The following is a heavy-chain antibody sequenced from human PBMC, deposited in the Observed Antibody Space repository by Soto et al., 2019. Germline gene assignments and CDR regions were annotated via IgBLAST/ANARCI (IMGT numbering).Heavy chain of an antibody. Sequence: EVQLVESGGGLVQPGGSLRLSCAASGFTFSDYWMNWVRQAPGKGLVWVSRIDSDGSSTSYADSVKGRFTISRDNAKNTLYLQLNSLRAEDTAVYDCAKSNWFAPWGQGTLVTVSS. CDR2: IDSDGSST. CDR3: AKSNWFAP. V-gene: IGHV3-74*01. CDR1: GFTFSDYW. J-gene: IGHJ5*02.